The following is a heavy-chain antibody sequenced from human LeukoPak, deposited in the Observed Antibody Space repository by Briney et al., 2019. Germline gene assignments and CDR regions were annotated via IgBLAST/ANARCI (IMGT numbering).Heavy chain of an antibody. Sequence: GGSLRLSCAASGFTFSSYGMHWVRQAPGKGLEWVAVISYDGSNKYYADSVKGRLTISRDNSKNTLYLQMNSLRAEDTAVYYCAKAHDYGDLVLYYYYGMDVWGQGTTVTVSS. CDR3: AKAHDYGDLVLYYYYGMDV. CDR1: GFTFSSYG. J-gene: IGHJ6*02. CDR2: ISYDGSNK. D-gene: IGHD4-17*01. V-gene: IGHV3-30*18.